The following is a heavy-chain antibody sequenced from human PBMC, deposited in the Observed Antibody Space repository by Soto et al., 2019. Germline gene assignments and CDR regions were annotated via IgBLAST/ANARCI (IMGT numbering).Heavy chain of an antibody. CDR2: ISGSGAIT. J-gene: IGHJ4*02. CDR3: AKDRQFRSYYESAGHYNN. V-gene: IGHV3-23*01. CDR1: GFTFKNYD. Sequence: EVQLLESGGGLVQPGGSLRLSCVASGFTFKNYDMRWVRQAPGKGLEWVSGISGSGAITYYADSVRGRFTISRDNSKITLYLQLNSLGAEDTAIYYCAKDRQFRSYYESAGHYNNWGQGTLVTVSS. D-gene: IGHD3-9*01.